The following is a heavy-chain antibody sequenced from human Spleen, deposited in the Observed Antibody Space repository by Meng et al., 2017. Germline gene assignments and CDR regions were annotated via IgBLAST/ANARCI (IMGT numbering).Heavy chain of an antibody. D-gene: IGHD4-11*01. Sequence: GSLRLSCVVSGGSFSDYYWSWIRQPPGKGLEWIGEINHSGSTNYNPSLESRATISVDTSQNNLSLKLSSVTAADSAVYYCARGPTTMAHDFDYWGQGTRVTRFS. CDR2: INHSGST. J-gene: IGHJ4*02. CDR1: GGSFSDYY. CDR3: ARGPTTMAHDFDY. V-gene: IGHV4-34*01.